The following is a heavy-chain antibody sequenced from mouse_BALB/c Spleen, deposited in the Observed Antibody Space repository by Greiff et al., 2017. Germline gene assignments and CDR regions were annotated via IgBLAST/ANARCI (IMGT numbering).Heavy chain of an antibody. Sequence: VQLQQSGAELVKPGASVKLSCTASGFNIKDTYMHWVKQRPEQGLEWIGRIDPANGNTKYDPKFQGKATITADTSSNTAFLQLSSLTSEDTAVYYCARKDDEGFDYWGQGTTLTVSS. CDR1: GFNIKDTY. D-gene: IGHD2-12*01. V-gene: IGHV14-3*02. CDR3: ARKDDEGFDY. J-gene: IGHJ2*01. CDR2: IDPANGNT.